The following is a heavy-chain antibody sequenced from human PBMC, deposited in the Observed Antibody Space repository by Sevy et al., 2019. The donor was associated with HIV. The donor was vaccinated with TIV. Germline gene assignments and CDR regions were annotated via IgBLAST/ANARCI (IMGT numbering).Heavy chain of an antibody. CDR1: GFDFSIYS. V-gene: IGHV3-23*01. J-gene: IGHJ4*02. CDR2: LSFGCGKI. D-gene: IGHD2-8*01. CDR3: AREGCTKPHDY. Sequence: GSLRLSCAASGFDFSIYSMNWVRQAPGKGLGWVSTLSFGCGKINYADSVKGRFTISRDNSKSSVYLQMNNMRVEDTAVYYCAREGCTKPHDYWGQGTLVTVSS.